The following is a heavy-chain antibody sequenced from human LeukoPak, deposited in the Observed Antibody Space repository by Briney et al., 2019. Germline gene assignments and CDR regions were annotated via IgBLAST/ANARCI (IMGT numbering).Heavy chain of an antibody. Sequence: PGGSLRLSCAASGFTFSSYWMHWVRQAPGKGLVWVSRINTDGSSTSYADSVKGRFTISRDNAKNTLYLQMNSLRAEDTAVYYCARGSSSTSDKYNWFDPWGQGTLVTVSS. J-gene: IGHJ5*02. CDR3: ARGSSSTSDKYNWFDP. D-gene: IGHD2-2*01. CDR1: GFTFSSYW. CDR2: INTDGSST. V-gene: IGHV3-74*01.